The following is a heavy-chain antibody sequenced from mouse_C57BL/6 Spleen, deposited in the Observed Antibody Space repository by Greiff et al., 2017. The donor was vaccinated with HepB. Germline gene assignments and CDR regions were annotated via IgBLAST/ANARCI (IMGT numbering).Heavy chain of an antibody. V-gene: IGHV1-72*01. CDR3: ERHFITTVVAHWYFDV. D-gene: IGHD1-1*01. CDR2: IDPNSGGT. CDR1: GYTFTSYW. J-gene: IGHJ1*03. Sequence: QVQLQQPGAELVKPGASVKLSCKASGYTFTSYWMHWVKQRPGRGLEWIGRIDPNSGGTKYNEKFKSKATLTVDKPSSTAYMQLSSLTSEDSAVYYCERHFITTVVAHWYFDVWGTGTTVTVSS.